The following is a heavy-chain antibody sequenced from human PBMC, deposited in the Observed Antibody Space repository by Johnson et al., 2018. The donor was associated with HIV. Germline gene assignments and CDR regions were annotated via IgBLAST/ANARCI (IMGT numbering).Heavy chain of an antibody. CDR3: AKDGKAAAGTLGDPQSAFDI. CDR1: GFTFSSYD. V-gene: IGHV3-13*01. Sequence: VQPGGSLRLSCAASGFTFSSYDMHWVRQVTGKGLEWVSAIGTAGDTYYPGSVKGRFTISRANAKNSLYLQMNSLRAEDTALYYCAKDGKAAAGTLGDPQSAFDIWGQGTMVTVSS. D-gene: IGHD6-13*01. CDR2: IGTAGDT. J-gene: IGHJ3*02.